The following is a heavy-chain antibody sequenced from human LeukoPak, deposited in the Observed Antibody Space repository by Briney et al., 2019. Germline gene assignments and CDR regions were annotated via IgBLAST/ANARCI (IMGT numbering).Heavy chain of an antibody. V-gene: IGHV1-69*06. Sequence: SVKVACKASGGTFSSYAISWVRQAPGQGLEWMGGIIPIFGTANYAQKFQGRVTITADKSTSTAYMELSSLRSEDTAVYYCARDLAYYYDSSGYLGYFDYWGQGTLVTVSS. J-gene: IGHJ4*02. D-gene: IGHD3-22*01. CDR3: ARDLAYYYDSSGYLGYFDY. CDR2: IIPIFGTA. CDR1: GGTFSSYA.